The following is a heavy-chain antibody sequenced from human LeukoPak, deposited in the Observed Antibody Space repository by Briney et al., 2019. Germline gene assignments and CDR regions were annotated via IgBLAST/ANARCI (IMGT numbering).Heavy chain of an antibody. CDR3: ATDSPPYWYFDL. Sequence: ACVKVSCKVSGYTLTELSMHWVRQAPGKGLEWMGGFDPEDGETIYAQKFQGRVTMTEDTSTDTAYMELSSLRSEDTAVYYCATDSPPYWYFDLWGRGTLVTVSS. J-gene: IGHJ2*01. V-gene: IGHV1-24*01. CDR1: GYTLTELS. CDR2: FDPEDGET.